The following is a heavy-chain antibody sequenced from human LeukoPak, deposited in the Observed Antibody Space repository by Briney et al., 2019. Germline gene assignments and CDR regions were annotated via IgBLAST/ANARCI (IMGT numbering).Heavy chain of an antibody. Sequence: SETLSLTCTVSGGSISSYYWSWIRQPPGKGLEWIGYIYYSGSTNYNPSLKSRVTISVDTSKNQFSLKLSSVTAADTAVYYCAREASLLDYYDSSGLFDYWGQGTLVTVSS. J-gene: IGHJ4*02. V-gene: IGHV4-59*01. D-gene: IGHD3-22*01. CDR1: GGSISSYY. CDR2: IYYSGST. CDR3: AREASLLDYYDSSGLFDY.